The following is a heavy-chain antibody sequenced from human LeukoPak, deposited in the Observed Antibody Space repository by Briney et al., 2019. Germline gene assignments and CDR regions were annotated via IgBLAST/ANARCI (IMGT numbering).Heavy chain of an antibody. CDR2: INPNSGGT. D-gene: IGHD2-2*01. V-gene: IGHV1-2*06. J-gene: IGHJ5*02. CDR3: ARGPPGGYCSSTSCYYWFDP. Sequence: ASVKVSCKASGYTFTVYYMHWVRQAPGQGLEWMGRINPNSGGTNYAQKFQGRVTMTRDTSISTAYMELSRLRSDDTAVYYCARGPPGGYCSSTSCYYWFDPWGQGTLVTVSS. CDR1: GYTFTVYY.